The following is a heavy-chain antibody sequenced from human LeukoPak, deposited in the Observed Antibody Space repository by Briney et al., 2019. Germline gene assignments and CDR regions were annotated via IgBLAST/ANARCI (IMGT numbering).Heavy chain of an antibody. CDR2: IYYTGST. CDR3: ARDIVDAGKGYYYYYMDV. Sequence: PSETLSLTCTVSGGSISSSSYYWGWIRQPPGKGLEWIGSIYYTGSTYYNASLQSRVTISIDMSKNQFSLKLSSVTAADTAVYYCARDIVDAGKGYYYYYMDVWGKGTTVTISS. CDR1: GGSISSSSYY. V-gene: IGHV4-39*07. D-gene: IGHD1-14*01. J-gene: IGHJ6*03.